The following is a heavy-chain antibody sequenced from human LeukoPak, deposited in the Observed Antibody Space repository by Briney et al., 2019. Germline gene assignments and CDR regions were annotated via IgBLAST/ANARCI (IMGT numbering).Heavy chain of an antibody. CDR2: MNPNSGNT. V-gene: IGHV1-8*01. D-gene: IGHD5-18*01. CDR3: ARQRGYNYGYDDY. J-gene: IGHJ4*02. Sequence: ASVTVSCKASGYTFTSYDINWVRQAPGQGLEWMGWMNPNSGNTDYAQTFQGRVTMTRNTSIRTAYMELSSLTSEDTAVYYCARQRGYNYGYDDYWGQGTLVTVSS. CDR1: GYTFTSYD.